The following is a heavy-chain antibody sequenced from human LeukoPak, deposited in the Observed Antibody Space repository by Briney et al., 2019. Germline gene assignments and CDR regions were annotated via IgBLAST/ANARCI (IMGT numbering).Heavy chain of an antibody. D-gene: IGHD7-27*01. CDR1: GFIFSNYA. V-gene: IGHV3-23*01. CDR2: ISAAGDVT. CDR3: AKKRGETGDYFDY. J-gene: IGHJ4*02. Sequence: PGGSLRLSCVGSGFIFSNYAMNWVRQAPGKGLQSVSTISAAGDVTYHADSVKGRFTISRDNSKNKLFMQMNSLRAEDTAVYYCAKKRGETGDYFDYWGQGTLVTVSS.